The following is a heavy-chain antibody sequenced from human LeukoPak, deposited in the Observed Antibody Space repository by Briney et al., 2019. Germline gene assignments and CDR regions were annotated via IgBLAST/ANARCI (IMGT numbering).Heavy chain of an antibody. D-gene: IGHD2-2*01. Sequence: GGSLRLSCAASGFTFSSYAMSWVRQAPGKGLEWVSAISGSGGSTYYADSVKGRFTISSDNSKNTLYLQMNSLRAEDTAVYYCAKDCSSTSCYERDNYYYYGMDVWGKGTTVTVSS. CDR2: ISGSGGST. CDR1: GFTFSSYA. J-gene: IGHJ6*04. V-gene: IGHV3-23*01. CDR3: AKDCSSTSCYERDNYYYYGMDV.